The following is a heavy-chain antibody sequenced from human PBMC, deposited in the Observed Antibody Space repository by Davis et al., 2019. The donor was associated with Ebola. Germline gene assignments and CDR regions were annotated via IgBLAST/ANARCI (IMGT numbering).Heavy chain of an antibody. CDR2: IYPGDSYT. J-gene: IGHJ2*01. CDR1: GYSFTSYW. V-gene: IGHV5-51*01. CDR3: ARRVAGNDWYFDL. Sequence: GESLKISCKGSGYSFTSYWIGWVRQMPGKGLEWMGIIYPGDSYTRYSPSFQGQVTISADKSISTAYLQWSSLKASDTGMYYCARRVAGNDWYFDLWGRGTLVTVSS. D-gene: IGHD6-19*01.